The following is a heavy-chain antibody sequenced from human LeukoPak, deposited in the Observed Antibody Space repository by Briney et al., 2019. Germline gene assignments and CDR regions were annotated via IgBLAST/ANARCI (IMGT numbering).Heavy chain of an antibody. CDR3: ARVRDLYRDY. D-gene: IGHD2-2*02. CDR1: GFTFSRYT. Sequence: PGGSLRLSCAASGFTFSRYTMNWVRQAPGKGLEWVSSISGSSSYTFYADSVKGRFTISRDNANNSLYLQMNSLRAEDTAVYYCARVRDLYRDYWGQGTLVTVSS. J-gene: IGHJ4*02. V-gene: IGHV3-21*01. CDR2: ISGSSSYT.